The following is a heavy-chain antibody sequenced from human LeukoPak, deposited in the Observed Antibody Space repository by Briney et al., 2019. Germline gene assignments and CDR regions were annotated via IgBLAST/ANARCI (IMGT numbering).Heavy chain of an antibody. V-gene: IGHV3-23*01. Sequence: PGGSLRLFCAASGFTFSSYAMGWVRQAPGKGLEWVSVISGSGGSTHYADSVKGRFPISRDNSKNTLYLQMNSLRAEDTAVYYCAKDGNIVIMVAVDYFDYWGQGTLVTVSS. CDR3: AKDGNIVIMVAVDYFDY. J-gene: IGHJ4*02. D-gene: IGHD2-8*01. CDR2: ISGSGGST. CDR1: GFTFSSYA.